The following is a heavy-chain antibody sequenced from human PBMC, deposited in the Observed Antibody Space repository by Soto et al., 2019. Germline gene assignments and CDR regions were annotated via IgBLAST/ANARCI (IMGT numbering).Heavy chain of an antibody. J-gene: IGHJ3*02. D-gene: IGHD3-16*01. CDR3: ARVWAVGRAFDI. V-gene: IGHV4-31*03. CDR1: GGSISSGGYY. Sequence: QVQLQESGPGLVKPSQTLSLTCTVSGGSISSGGYYWIWIRQHPGKGLEWIGYLYYSGSTYYNPSLKSRVTISVDTSKNQFSLKLSSVTAADTAVYYCARVWAVGRAFDIWGQGTMVTVSS. CDR2: LYYSGST.